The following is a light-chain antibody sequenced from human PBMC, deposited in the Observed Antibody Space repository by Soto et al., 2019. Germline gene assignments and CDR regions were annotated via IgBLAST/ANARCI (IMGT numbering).Light chain of an antibody. CDR2: SNN. Sequence: QSVLTQPPSASGTPGQRVTISCSGSSSNIGSNTVNWYQQLPGTAPNLLIYSNNQRPSGVPDRFSASKSGTSASLAISGLQSEDESHYYCPACYDRLNGHVFGTGTKLTVL. CDR1: SSNIGSNT. J-gene: IGLJ1*01. V-gene: IGLV1-44*01. CDR3: PACYDRLNGHV.